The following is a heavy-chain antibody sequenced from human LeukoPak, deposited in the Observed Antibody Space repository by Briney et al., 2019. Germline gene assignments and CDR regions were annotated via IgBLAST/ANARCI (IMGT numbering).Heavy chain of an antibody. CDR1: GGSISSSSYY. CDR3: VPYGDYGGGYNWFDP. J-gene: IGHJ5*02. V-gene: IGHV4-39*01. D-gene: IGHD4-17*01. Sequence: SETLSLTCTVSGGSISSSSYYWGWIRQPPGKGLEWIGSIYYSGSTYCNPSLKSRVTISVDTSKNQFSLKLSSVTAADTAVYYCVPYGDYGGGYNWFDPWGQGTLVTVSS. CDR2: IYYSGST.